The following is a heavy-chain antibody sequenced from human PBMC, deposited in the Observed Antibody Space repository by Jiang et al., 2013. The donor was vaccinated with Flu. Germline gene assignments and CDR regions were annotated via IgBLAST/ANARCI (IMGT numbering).Heavy chain of an antibody. CDR3: AKDTKDSGSYATWLHY. J-gene: IGHJ4*02. Sequence: QSGSELKKPGASVKVSCKASGYTFTTSAMNWVRQAPGQGLEWMGWINTNTGNPTYAQGFTGRFVFSLDTSVSTAYLQISSLKAEDTAVYYCAKDTKDSGSYATWLHYWGQGTLVTVSS. V-gene: IGHV7-4-1*02. CDR2: INTNTGNP. CDR1: GYTFTTSA. D-gene: IGHD3-16*01.